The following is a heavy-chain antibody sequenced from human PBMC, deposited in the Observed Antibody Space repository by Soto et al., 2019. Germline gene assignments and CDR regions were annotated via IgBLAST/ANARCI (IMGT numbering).Heavy chain of an antibody. CDR2: IDYSGST. V-gene: IGHV4-30-4*08. D-gene: IGHD2-15*01. J-gene: IGHJ6*02. CDR1: GGSIGSGAYC. Sequence: SVTWTVSGGSIGSGAYCWIGIRQPPWKGLECIGYIDYSGSTYYKPSLKSQVTISLDTSKNQFSLKLSSVTAAVTAVYYCARKRYCSGGRCYSVQYYGMGVWGQRTTVTVSS. CDR3: ARKRYCSGGRCYSVQYYGMGV.